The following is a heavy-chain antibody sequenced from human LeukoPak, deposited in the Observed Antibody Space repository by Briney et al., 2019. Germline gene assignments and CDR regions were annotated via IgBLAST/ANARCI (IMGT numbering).Heavy chain of an antibody. Sequence: ASVKVSCKASGYTFTDYYMHWVRQAPRQGLEWMGCINPNSGGTSYPQKFQGRVTMTRDMSISTAYMEMSRLRSDATAVYYCARDLHTLSAAGLPEYFQHWGQGTLVIVSS. J-gene: IGHJ1*01. D-gene: IGHD6-13*01. CDR1: GYTFTDYY. CDR2: INPNSGGT. V-gene: IGHV1-2*02. CDR3: ARDLHTLSAAGLPEYFQH.